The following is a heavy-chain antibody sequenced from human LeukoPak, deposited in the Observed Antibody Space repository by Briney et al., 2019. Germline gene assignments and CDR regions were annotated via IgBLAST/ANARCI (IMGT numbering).Heavy chain of an antibody. CDR3: ARSSGWSRMDV. D-gene: IGHD6-19*01. V-gene: IGHV4-59*01. CDR2: VYYTGST. J-gene: IGHJ6*02. CDR1: GGSMSGYH. Sequence: PPETQSLTCAASGGSMSGYHWSWIRQPPGKGLEWIGYVYYTGSTNYNSSVESRVTISVDTSKKQLTLKLSSVTAADTAVYYCARSSGWSRMDVWGQGTPVSVSS.